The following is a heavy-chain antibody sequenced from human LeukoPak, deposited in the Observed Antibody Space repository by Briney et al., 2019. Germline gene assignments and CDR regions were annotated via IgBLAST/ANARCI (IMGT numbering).Heavy chain of an antibody. V-gene: IGHV1-18*01. CDR3: ARVGGYSGYDSRYYYYGMDV. Sequence: ASVKVSCKASGYTFTSYGISWLRQAPGQGLEWMGWISAYNGNTNYAQKLQGRVTMTTDTSTSTAYMELRSMRSDDTAVYYCARVGGYSGYDSRYYYYGMDVWGQGTTVTVSS. J-gene: IGHJ6*02. D-gene: IGHD5-12*01. CDR1: GYTFTSYG. CDR2: ISAYNGNT.